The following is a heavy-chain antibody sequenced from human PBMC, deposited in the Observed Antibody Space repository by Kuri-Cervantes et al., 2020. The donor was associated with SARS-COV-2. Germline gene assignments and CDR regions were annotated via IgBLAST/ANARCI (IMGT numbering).Heavy chain of an antibody. CDR3: ARGVVITSYYYYMDV. J-gene: IGHJ6*03. Sequence: SETLSLTCTVSGGSISSHYWSWIRQPPGKGLEWIGYIYYSGSTNYNPSLKSRVTISVDTSKNQFSLKLSSVTAADTAVYYCARGVVITSYYYYMDVWGKGTTVTVSS. V-gene: IGHV4-59*11. CDR1: GGSISSHY. D-gene: IGHD3-3*01. CDR2: IYYSGST.